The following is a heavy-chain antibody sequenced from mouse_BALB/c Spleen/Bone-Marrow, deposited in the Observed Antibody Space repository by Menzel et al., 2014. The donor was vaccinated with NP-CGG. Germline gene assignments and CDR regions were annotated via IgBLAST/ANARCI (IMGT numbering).Heavy chain of an antibody. J-gene: IGHJ2*02. CDR2: FNPNNGGT. D-gene: IGHD1-1*02. CDR1: GYSFTDYT. V-gene: IGHV1-22*01. Sequence: DVQLQESGPELVKPGSSVKMSCKTSGYSFTDYTIHWVKQSYGKSLEWIGRFNPNNGGTNYNQKFKDKATLTVDKSSRTAYMEFRSLTFEDSAVYYCARAGWYDYWGRGTSLTVSS. CDR3: ARAGWYDY.